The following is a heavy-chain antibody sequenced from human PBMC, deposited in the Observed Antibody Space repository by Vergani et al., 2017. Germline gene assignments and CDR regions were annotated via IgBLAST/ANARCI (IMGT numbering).Heavy chain of an antibody. CDR2: IDWDDDK. J-gene: IGHJ4*02. Sequence: QVTLKESGPALVKPTQTLTLTCTFSGFSLSTSGMRVSWIRQPPGKALEWLARIDWDDDKLYSTSLKTRLTISKDTSKNQVVLKMTNMDPVDTATYYGARSFVGRDFDYWGQGTLVTVSS. CDR3: ARSFVGRDFDY. D-gene: IGHD1-26*01. V-gene: IGHV2-70*04. CDR1: GFSLSTSGMR.